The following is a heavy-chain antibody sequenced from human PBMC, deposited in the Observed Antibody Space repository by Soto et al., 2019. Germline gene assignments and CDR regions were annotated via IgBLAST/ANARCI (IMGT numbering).Heavy chain of an antibody. J-gene: IGHJ4*02. Sequence: QVQLVQSGAEVKKPGSSVKVSCKASGGTFSSYAISWVRQAPGQGLEWMGGIIPIFGTANYAQQFQGRVTITEDESTSTAYMELSSLRSEDTAVYYCASRYCSSTSCYNPFDYCGQGTLVTVSS. CDR1: GGTFSSYA. CDR2: IIPIFGTA. CDR3: ASRYCSSTSCYNPFDY. V-gene: IGHV1-69*01. D-gene: IGHD2-2*02.